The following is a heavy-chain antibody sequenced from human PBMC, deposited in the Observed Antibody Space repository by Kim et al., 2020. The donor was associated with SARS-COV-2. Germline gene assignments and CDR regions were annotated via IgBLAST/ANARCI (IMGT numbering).Heavy chain of an antibody. Sequence: SETLSLTCTVSGGPISSYYWSWIRQPPGKGLEWIGYIYYSGSTNYNPSLKSRVTISVDTSKNQFSLKLSSVTAADTAVYYCARDPGAVALSYYYYGMDVWGQGTTVTVSS. V-gene: IGHV4-59*13. D-gene: IGHD6-19*01. CDR1: GGPISSYY. CDR2: IYYSGST. CDR3: ARDPGAVALSYYYYGMDV. J-gene: IGHJ6*02.